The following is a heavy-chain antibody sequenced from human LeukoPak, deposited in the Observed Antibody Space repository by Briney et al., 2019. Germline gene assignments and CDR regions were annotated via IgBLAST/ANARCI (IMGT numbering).Heavy chain of an antibody. CDR2: ISHDGSNK. CDR3: AKAGGGTTAAGINY. D-gene: IGHD6-13*01. Sequence: GGSLRPSCAASGFTFSSYGMHWVRQAPGKGLEWVAVISHDGSNKYYADSVKGRFTISRDNSKNTLYLQMNSLRAEDTAVYYCAKAGGGTTAAGINYWGQGTLVTVSS. CDR1: GFTFSSYG. V-gene: IGHV3-30*18. J-gene: IGHJ4*02.